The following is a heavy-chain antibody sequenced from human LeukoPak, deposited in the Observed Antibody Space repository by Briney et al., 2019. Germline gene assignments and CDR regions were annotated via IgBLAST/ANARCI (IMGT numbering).Heavy chain of an antibody. D-gene: IGHD3-22*01. Sequence: GGSLRLSCAASGFTYSSYWMSWVRQAPGKGLEWVANIKEDGSEKYYVHSVKGRFTISRDNAKNALYLQMNSLRAEDTAVYYCAREVGYYDSSGYYSANWFDPWGQGTLVTVSS. J-gene: IGHJ5*02. CDR3: AREVGYYDSSGYYSANWFDP. V-gene: IGHV3-7*03. CDR2: IKEDGSEK. CDR1: GFTYSSYW.